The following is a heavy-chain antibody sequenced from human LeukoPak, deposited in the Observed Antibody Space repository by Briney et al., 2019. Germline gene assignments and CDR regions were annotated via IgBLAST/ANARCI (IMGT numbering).Heavy chain of an antibody. CDR1: GFTFSDYY. Sequence: PGGSLRLSCAASGFTFSDYYMSWIRQAPGKGLEWLSYISSSGSSIYSADSVKGRSTISRDNAKNSLYLQMNSLRAGAKAVYYCARAGIVGAATESPFDNWGQGTLVTVSS. CDR3: ARAGIVGAATESPFDN. V-gene: IGHV3-11*01. J-gene: IGHJ4*02. D-gene: IGHD1-26*01. CDR2: ISSSGSSI.